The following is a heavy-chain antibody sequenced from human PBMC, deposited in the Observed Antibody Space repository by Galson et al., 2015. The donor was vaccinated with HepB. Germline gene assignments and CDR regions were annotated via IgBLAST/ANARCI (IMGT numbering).Heavy chain of an antibody. CDR3: AGFYGSGRGLGY. J-gene: IGHJ4*02. D-gene: IGHD3-10*01. CDR2: ISSSSSYI. V-gene: IGHV3-21*01. CDR1: GFTFSSYS. Sequence: SLRLSCAASGFTFSSYSMNWVRQAPGKGLEWVSSISSSSSYIYYADSVKGRFTFSRDNAENSLYLQMNILRAEDTAVYYCAGFYGSGRGLGYWGQGTLVTVSS.